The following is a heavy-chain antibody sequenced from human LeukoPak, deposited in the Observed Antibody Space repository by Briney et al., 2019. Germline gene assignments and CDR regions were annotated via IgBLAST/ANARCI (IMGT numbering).Heavy chain of an antibody. Sequence: GGSLRLSCVASGFTFSSYSMNWVRQAPRKGLEWVSSISSSSSFIYYADAVKGRFTISRDNAKNSLYLQMNSLRAEDTAVYYCARDDTMYSSSWYNYYYYGMDVWGKGTTVTVSS. V-gene: IGHV3-21*01. CDR3: ARDDTMYSSSWYNYYYYGMDV. CDR1: GFTFSSYS. D-gene: IGHD6-13*01. CDR2: ISSSSSFI. J-gene: IGHJ6*04.